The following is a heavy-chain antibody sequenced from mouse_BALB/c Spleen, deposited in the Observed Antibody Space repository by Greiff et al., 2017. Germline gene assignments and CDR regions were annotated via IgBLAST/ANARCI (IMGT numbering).Heavy chain of an antibody. D-gene: IGHD2-10*02. V-gene: IGHV1S22*01. CDR2: IYPGSGST. Sequence: LQQPGSELVRPGASVKLSCKASGYTFTSYWMHWVKQRDGQGLEWIGNIYPGSGSTNYDEKFKSKGTLTVDTSSSTAYMHLSSLTSEDSAVYYCTRWGYGNLSWFAYWGQGTLVTVSA. CDR1: GYTFTSYW. CDR3: TRWGYGNLSWFAY. J-gene: IGHJ3*01.